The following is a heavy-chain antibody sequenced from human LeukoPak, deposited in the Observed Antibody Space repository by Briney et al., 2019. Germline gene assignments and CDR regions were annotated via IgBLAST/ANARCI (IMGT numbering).Heavy chain of an antibody. CDR1: GDSITNNNCY. V-gene: IGHV4-39*07. CDR3: VRLDYSNFFDY. CDR2: IYYSGSS. D-gene: IGHD4-11*01. J-gene: IGHJ4*02. Sequence: SETLSPTCTVSGDSITNNNCYWGWVRQPPGKGLEWIASIYYSGSSYYSPSLKSRVTMSVDTSKNQFSLKLSSVTAADTAVYYCVRLDYSNFFDYWGQGNLVTVSS.